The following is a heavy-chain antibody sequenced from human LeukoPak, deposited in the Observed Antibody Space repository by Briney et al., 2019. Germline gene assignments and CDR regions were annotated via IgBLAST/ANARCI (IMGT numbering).Heavy chain of an antibody. Sequence: GGSLRLSCAASGFSFSNYGMHWVRQAPGKGLEWVAVIWSDGRNKFYADSVKGRFTVSRDNSKNTLFLQMSSLRADDTALYYCAREVTNDAFDIWGQGTMVTVSS. CDR2: IWSDGRNK. D-gene: IGHD4-17*01. CDR1: GFSFSNYG. J-gene: IGHJ3*02. CDR3: AREVTNDAFDI. V-gene: IGHV3-33*01.